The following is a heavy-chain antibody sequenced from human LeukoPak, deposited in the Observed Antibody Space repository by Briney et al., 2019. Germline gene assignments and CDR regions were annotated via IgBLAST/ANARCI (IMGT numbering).Heavy chain of an antibody. D-gene: IGHD6-13*01. CDR3: AVTSSSWYPGIDY. Sequence: GESLKISCKGSGYSFTSYWISWVRQMPGKGLEWMGRIDPSDSYTNYSPSFQGHVTISADKSISTACLQWSSLKASDTAMYYCAVTSSSWYPGIDYWGQGTLVTVSS. CDR2: IDPSDSYT. J-gene: IGHJ4*02. CDR1: GYSFTSYW. V-gene: IGHV5-10-1*01.